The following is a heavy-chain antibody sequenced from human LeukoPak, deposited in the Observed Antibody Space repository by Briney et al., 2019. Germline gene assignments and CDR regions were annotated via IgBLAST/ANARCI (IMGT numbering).Heavy chain of an antibody. J-gene: IGHJ4*02. CDR3: ARAGVPAAPLDY. CDR2: IIPILGIA. CDR1: GGTFSSYA. V-gene: IGHV1-69*04. Sequence: SVKVSCKGSGGTFSSYAISWVRQAPGQGLEWMGRIIPILGIANYAQKFQGRVTITADKSTSTAYMELSSLRSEDTAVYYCARAGVPAAPLDYWGQGTLVTVSS. D-gene: IGHD2-2*01.